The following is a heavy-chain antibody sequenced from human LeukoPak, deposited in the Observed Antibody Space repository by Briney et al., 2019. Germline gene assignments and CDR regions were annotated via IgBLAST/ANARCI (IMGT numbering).Heavy chain of an antibody. CDR3: AKTGPPCSSTSCYTCYYYMDV. CDR1: GFTFSSYA. V-gene: IGHV3-23*01. J-gene: IGHJ6*03. CDR2: ISGSGGST. D-gene: IGHD2-2*02. Sequence: GGSLRLSCAASGFTFSSYAMSWVRQAPGKGLEWVSAISGSGGSTYYADSVKGRFTISRDNSKNTLYLQMNSLRAEDTAVYYCAKTGPPCSSTSCYTCYYYMDVWGKGTMVTVSS.